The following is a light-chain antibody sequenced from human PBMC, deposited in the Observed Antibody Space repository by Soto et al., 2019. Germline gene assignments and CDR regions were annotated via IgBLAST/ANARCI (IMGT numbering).Light chain of an antibody. CDR1: TSDVGGFDS. J-gene: IGLJ3*02. V-gene: IGLV2-14*01. CDR3: SSYTTSNTWL. Sequence: QSALTQPASVSGSPGQSITISCTATTSDVGGFDSVSWHQQHPGTAPRVIIYEVSNRPSGVSYRFSGSKSANTASLTISGLQADDEADYYCSSYTTSNTWLFGGGTKLTVL. CDR2: EVS.